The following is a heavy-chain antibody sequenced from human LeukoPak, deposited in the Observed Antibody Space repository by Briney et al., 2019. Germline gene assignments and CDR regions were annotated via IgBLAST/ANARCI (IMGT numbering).Heavy chain of an antibody. CDR1: GFTFSSYE. D-gene: IGHD1-14*01. V-gene: IGHV3-23*01. Sequence: GGSLRLSCAASGFTFSSYEMNWVRQAPGKGLEWVSTFSGSGSNTYYADSVKGRFTISRDNSKNTLYLQMNSLRAEDTAVYYCAKSGINRFDYWGQGTLVTVSS. CDR3: AKSGINRFDY. J-gene: IGHJ4*02. CDR2: FSGSGSNT.